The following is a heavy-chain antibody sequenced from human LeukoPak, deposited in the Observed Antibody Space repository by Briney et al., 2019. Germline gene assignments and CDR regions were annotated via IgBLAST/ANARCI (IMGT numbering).Heavy chain of an antibody. D-gene: IGHD3-10*01. CDR1: GGSINSSSYY. CDR3: ARRGGYYGSGKTYWFDP. Sequence: SETLSLICTVSGGSINSSSYYWVWIRQPPGKGLEWIGTIYYTGSPYYNPSLKSRVTISIDTSKNQFSLKLSSVTAADTAVYYCARRGGYYGSGKTYWFDPWGQGTLVTVSS. J-gene: IGHJ5*02. CDR2: IYYTGSP. V-gene: IGHV4-39*01.